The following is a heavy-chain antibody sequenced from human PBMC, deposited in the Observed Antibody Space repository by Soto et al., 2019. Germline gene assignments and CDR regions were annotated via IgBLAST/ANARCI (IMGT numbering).Heavy chain of an antibody. D-gene: IGHD4-17*01. CDR3: ARVPDYGDFHDY. CDR1: GYTFTGYY. Sequence: GASVKVSCKASGYTFTGYYMHWVRQAPGQGLEWMGWFNPEGGETNYAQKFQGRVTMTEDTSTDTAYMELSSLRSEDTAVYYCARVPDYGDFHDYWGQGTLVTVSS. J-gene: IGHJ4*02. CDR2: FNPEGGET. V-gene: IGHV1-2*02.